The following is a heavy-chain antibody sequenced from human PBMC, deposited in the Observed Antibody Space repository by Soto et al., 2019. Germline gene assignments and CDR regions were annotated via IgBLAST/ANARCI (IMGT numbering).Heavy chain of an antibody. D-gene: IGHD5-18*01. CDR3: ARSGYSFAWGY. Sequence: EVQLVESGGGLIPPGGSLRLSCAASGFLGNSAYMTWVRQAPGKGLEWLSMINSDGSTLYAESVKGRFTISGDNSKNRLDLQMNSLRAEDTAMYYCARSGYSFAWGYWGQGTLVIVTS. CDR2: INSDGST. CDR1: GFLGNSAY. J-gene: IGHJ4*02. V-gene: IGHV3-53*01.